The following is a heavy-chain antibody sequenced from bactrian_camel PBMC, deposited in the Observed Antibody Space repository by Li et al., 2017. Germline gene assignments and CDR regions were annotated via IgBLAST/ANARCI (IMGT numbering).Heavy chain of an antibody. CDR3: ATRREACSGPWGSLLPTSYRS. V-gene: IGHV3S40*01. D-gene: IGHD2*01. J-gene: IGHJ6*01. CDR2: VYNLAGSI. CDR1: GDDYNTNY. Sequence: VQLVESGGGSVQAGGSLRLSCAPSGDDYNTNYMVVAWFRQAPGKEREGVAAVYNLAGSIMYADSVKDRFSMSLEKSKNTAYLEMNSLKPEDTAMYYCATRREACSGPWGSLLPTSYRSWGQGTQVTVS.